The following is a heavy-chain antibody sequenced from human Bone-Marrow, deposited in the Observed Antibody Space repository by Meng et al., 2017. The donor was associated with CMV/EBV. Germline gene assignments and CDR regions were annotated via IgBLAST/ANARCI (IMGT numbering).Heavy chain of an antibody. J-gene: IGHJ1*01. V-gene: IGHV3-21*01. CDR3: ASGGTSSSWIISEYFQH. CDR2: ISSSSSYI. CDR1: GFTFSSYS. Sequence: GESLKISCAASGFTFSSYSMNWVRQAPGKGLEWVSSISSSSSYIYYADSVKGRFTISRDNAKNSLYLQMNSLRAEDTAVYYCASGGTSSSWIISEYFQHWGQGTTVTVSS. D-gene: IGHD6-13*01.